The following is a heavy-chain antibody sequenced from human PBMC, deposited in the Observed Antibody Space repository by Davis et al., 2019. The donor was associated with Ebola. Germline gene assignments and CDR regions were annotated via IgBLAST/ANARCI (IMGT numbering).Heavy chain of an antibody. D-gene: IGHD6-13*01. CDR1: GGSFSGHY. Sequence: SETLSLTCAVYGGSFSGHYWSWIRQPPGKGLEWIGEINHSGSTNYDPSLKSRVTISVDTSKNQFSLKLSSVPAADTAVYYCARHGPAAEYGMDVWGQGTTVTVSS. CDR3: ARHGPAAEYGMDV. V-gene: IGHV4-34*01. CDR2: INHSGST. J-gene: IGHJ6*02.